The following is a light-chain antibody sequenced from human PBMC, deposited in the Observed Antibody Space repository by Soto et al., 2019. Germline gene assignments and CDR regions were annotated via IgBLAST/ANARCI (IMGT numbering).Light chain of an antibody. CDR3: IQGTHWPAYT. CDR2: NVS. J-gene: IGKJ2*01. Sequence: DVVMTQSPLSLPVTLGQPASISCRSSQSLVYSDENTYLNWFQQRPAHSPRRLIYNVSNRDSGVLDRFSGSAGGTDYALMISRGEAEDVGVYFAIQGTHWPAYTFGRGTKLEI. CDR1: QSLVYSDENTY. V-gene: IGKV2-30*01.